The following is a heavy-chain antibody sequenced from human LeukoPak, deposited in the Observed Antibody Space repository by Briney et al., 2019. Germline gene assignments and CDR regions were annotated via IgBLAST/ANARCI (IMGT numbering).Heavy chain of an antibody. V-gene: IGHV3-30*02. CDR3: AKRIVVVAADYMDV. J-gene: IGHJ6*03. CDR2: IRFDGNNK. D-gene: IGHD2-15*01. Sequence: GGSLRLSCAASGFTFSSYAMHWVRQAPGKGLEWVAFIRFDGNNKYYADSVKGRFTISRDNSKNTLYLQMNSLRAEDTAVYYCAKRIVVVAADYMDVWGKGTTVTVSS. CDR1: GFTFSSYA.